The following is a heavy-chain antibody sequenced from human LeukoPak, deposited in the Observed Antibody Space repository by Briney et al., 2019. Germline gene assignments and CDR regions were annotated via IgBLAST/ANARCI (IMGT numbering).Heavy chain of an antibody. CDR1: GGSFSGYY. J-gene: IGHJ4*02. D-gene: IGHD5-18*01. CDR3: ARGDYRYGYVY. CDR2: INHSGST. V-gene: IGHV4-34*01. Sequence: PSETLSLTCAVYGGSFSGYYWSWIRQPPGKGLEWIGEINHSGSTNYNPSLKSRVTISVDTSKNRFSLKLSSVTAADTAVYYCARGDYRYGYVYWGQGTLVTVSS.